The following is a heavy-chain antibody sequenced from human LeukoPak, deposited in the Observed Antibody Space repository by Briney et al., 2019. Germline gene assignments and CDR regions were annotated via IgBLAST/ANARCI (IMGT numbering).Heavy chain of an antibody. J-gene: IGHJ5*02. D-gene: IGHD3-9*01. V-gene: IGHV1-2*02. CDR2: INPNSGGT. CDR1: GYTFTGYY. CDR3: ARVQIRYSHWFDP. Sequence: ASVKVSCKASGYTFTGYYMHWVRQAPGQGLEWMGWINPNSGGTNYAQKFQGRVTMTRDTSISTAYMELSRLRSDDTAVYYCARVQIRYSHWFDPWGQGTLVTVSS.